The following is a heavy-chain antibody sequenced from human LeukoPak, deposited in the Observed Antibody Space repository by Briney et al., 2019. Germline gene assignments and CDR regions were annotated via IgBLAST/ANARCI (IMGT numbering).Heavy chain of an antibody. D-gene: IGHD3-10*01. Sequence: SVKVSCKASGGTFSSYAISWVRQAPGQGLEWMGRIIPILGIANYAQKFQGRVTITADKSTSTAYMELSSLRSEDMAVYYCARPYGSGSLDYWGQGTLVTVSS. J-gene: IGHJ4*02. CDR1: GGTFSSYA. V-gene: IGHV1-69*04. CDR3: ARPYGSGSLDY. CDR2: IIPILGIA.